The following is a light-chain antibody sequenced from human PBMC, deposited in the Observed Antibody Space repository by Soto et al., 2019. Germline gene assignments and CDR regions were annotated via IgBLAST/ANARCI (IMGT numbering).Light chain of an antibody. CDR3: QQYNSYPVT. Sequence: DMQITQSPSTLSASVGDRVTITCRASQSISSWLAWYQQKPGKAPKLLIYKASSLESGVPSRFSGSGSGTEFTLTISSMQPDDFANYYCQQYNSYPVTFGQGTKVDIK. V-gene: IGKV1-5*03. J-gene: IGKJ2*01. CDR1: QSISSW. CDR2: KAS.